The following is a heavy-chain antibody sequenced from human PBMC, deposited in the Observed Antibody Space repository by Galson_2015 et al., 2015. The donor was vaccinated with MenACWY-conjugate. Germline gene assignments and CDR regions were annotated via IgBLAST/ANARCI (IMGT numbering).Heavy chain of an antibody. Sequence: SLRLSCAASGFTFSNYAMSWVRQAPGKGLEWVSAIHASGGRTDYADSVKGRFTISRDNSKNTLYLQMNSLRVEDTAVYYCAKSGSDSYLYSMDVWGQGTLVTVSS. CDR3: AKSGSDSYLYSMDV. D-gene: IGHD2-21*01. V-gene: IGHV3-23*01. J-gene: IGHJ6*02. CDR1: GFTFSNYA. CDR2: IHASGGRT.